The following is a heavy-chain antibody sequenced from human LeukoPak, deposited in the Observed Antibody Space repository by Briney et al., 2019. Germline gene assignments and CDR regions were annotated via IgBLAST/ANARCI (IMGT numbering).Heavy chain of an antibody. CDR1: GGSISSYY. CDR3: ARAKGYCTGDSCYGSYWYFDL. Sequence: PSVTLSLTCTVSGGSISSYYWSWIRQPPGKGLEWIGYISYGGGSNYNPSLKSRVTMSVNTSKNQFSLKLTSVTAADTAFYYCARAKGYCTGDSCYGSYWYFDLWGRGTLVTVSS. CDR2: ISYGGGS. J-gene: IGHJ2*01. V-gene: IGHV4-59*01. D-gene: IGHD2-15*01.